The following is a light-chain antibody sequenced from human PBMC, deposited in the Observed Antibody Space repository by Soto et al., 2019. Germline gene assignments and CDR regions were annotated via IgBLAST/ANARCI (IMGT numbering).Light chain of an antibody. CDR1: NSDVGGYKY. V-gene: IGLV2-14*01. CDR2: EVS. Sequence: QSVLTQPASVSGSPGQSITISCTGTNSDVGGYKYVSWYQQHPGKAPKLMIFEVSHRPSGVSNRFSGSKSGNTASLTISGLQAEDEADYYCGSYTLSSTLVFGTGTKVTVL. J-gene: IGLJ1*01. CDR3: GSYTLSSTLV.